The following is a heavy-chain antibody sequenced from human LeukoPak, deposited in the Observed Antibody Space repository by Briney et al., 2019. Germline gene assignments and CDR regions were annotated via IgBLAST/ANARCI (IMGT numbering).Heavy chain of an antibody. Sequence: ASVKVSCKASGYTSTSYDINWVRQATGQGLEWMGWMNPNSGNTGYAQNFLDRVTMTRDTSVDTAYMELNRLTSDDTAVYYCARDLSSTAHWELDYWGQGTLVTVSS. D-gene: IGHD1-26*01. V-gene: IGHV1-8*02. CDR1: GYTSTSYD. J-gene: IGHJ4*02. CDR3: ARDLSSTAHWELDY. CDR2: MNPNSGNT.